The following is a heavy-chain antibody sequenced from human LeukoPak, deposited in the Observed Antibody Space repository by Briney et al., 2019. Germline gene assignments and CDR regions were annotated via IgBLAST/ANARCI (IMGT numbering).Heavy chain of an antibody. CDR3: AKPSGGLLSYFAP. V-gene: IGHV3-23*01. CDR2: ISGTGFNT. D-gene: IGHD3-10*01. Sequence: PGGSLRLSCTASGFTFSTYVMTWVRQAPGKGLEWVSAISGTGFNTNYADSVKGRFTISRDNSKNTLYLQMNTLRAEDAAVYYCAKPSGGLLSYFAPGGQETLVTVSS. CDR1: GFTFSTYV. J-gene: IGHJ4*02.